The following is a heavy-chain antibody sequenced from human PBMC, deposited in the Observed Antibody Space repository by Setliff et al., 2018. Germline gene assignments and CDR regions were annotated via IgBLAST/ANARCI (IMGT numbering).Heavy chain of an antibody. Sequence: ASVKVSCKASGSTFSTYGLHWVRQAPGQGPEWMGMIITNTGKTSYAKKFQGRVTMTTDTSTGTGYMELRSLRSDDTAVYFCARFGGSCSSSSCYASDLWGQGTMVTVSS. CDR3: ARFGGSCSSSSCYASDL. CDR2: IITNTGKT. J-gene: IGHJ3*01. D-gene: IGHD2-2*01. CDR1: GSTFSTYG. V-gene: IGHV1-18*01.